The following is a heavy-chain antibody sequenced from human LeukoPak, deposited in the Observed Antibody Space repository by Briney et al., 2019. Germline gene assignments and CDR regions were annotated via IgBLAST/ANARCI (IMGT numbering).Heavy chain of an antibody. CDR3: AASYLYSYYYYMDV. CDR1: GGSMISYY. V-gene: IGHV4-59*01. Sequence: SETLSLTCTVSGGSMISYYWTWVRQTPGKGLEWIGYMYDSVRIHYNPSLESRITISLDTSKNQFSLKLRSVTAADTAVYYCAASYLYSYYYYMDVWGKGTTVTVSS. J-gene: IGHJ6*03. CDR2: MYDSVRI.